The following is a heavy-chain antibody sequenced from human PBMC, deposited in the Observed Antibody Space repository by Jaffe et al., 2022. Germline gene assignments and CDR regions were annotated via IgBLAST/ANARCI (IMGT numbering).Heavy chain of an antibody. CDR1: GFTFSSYG. CDR2: IRYDGSNK. J-gene: IGHJ4*02. D-gene: IGHD3-22*01. CDR3: AKDSNYYDSSGYPDIDY. V-gene: IGHV3-30*02. Sequence: QVQLVESGGGVVQPGGSLRLSCAASGFTFSSYGMHWVRQAPGKGLEWVAFIRYDGSNKYYADSVKGRFTISRDNSKNTLYLQMNSLRAEDTAVYYCAKDSNYYDSSGYPDIDYWGQGTLVTVSS.